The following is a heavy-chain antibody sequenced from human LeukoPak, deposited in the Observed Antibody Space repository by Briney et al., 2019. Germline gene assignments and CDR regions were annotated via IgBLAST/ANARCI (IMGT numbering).Heavy chain of an antibody. D-gene: IGHD3-22*01. V-gene: IGHV1-18*01. Sequence: ASVKVSCKASGYTFTSYGISWVRQAPGQGLEWMGWISAYNGNTNYAQKLQGRVTMTTDTSTSTAYMELRSLRSDDTAMYHCARDRPYYFDSSGSIFDYWGQGTLVTVSS. J-gene: IGHJ4*02. CDR3: ARDRPYYFDSSGSIFDY. CDR1: GYTFTSYG. CDR2: ISAYNGNT.